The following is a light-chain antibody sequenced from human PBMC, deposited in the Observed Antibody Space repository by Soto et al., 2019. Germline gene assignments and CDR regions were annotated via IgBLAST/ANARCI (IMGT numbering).Light chain of an antibody. J-gene: IGLJ1*01. CDR2: NNN. CDR1: SSNIGGYT. CDR3: SSYTSSSTLGYV. V-gene: IGLV1-44*01. Sequence: QSVLTQPPSASGTPGQKVTISCSGGSSNIGGYTVNWYQQLPGTAPRLLIYNNNQRPSGVSDRFSGSKSGTSASLAISGFQSEDEADYYCSSYTSSSTLGYVFGTGTKAPS.